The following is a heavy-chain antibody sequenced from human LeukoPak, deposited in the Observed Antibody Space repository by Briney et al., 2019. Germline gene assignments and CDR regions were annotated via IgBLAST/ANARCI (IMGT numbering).Heavy chain of an antibody. CDR1: GFTFSSCA. J-gene: IGHJ1*01. CDR3: AIMHGYYDGSGYWVQ. D-gene: IGHD3-22*01. Sequence: GGSLRLSCAASGFTFSSCAMAWVRQAPGKGLEWISGITGSGGSTYYSDSVKGRFTISRDNPRNTLYMQMNSLRDEDTAVYYCAIMHGYYDGSGYWVQWGQGTLVTVSS. V-gene: IGHV3-23*01. CDR2: ITGSGGST.